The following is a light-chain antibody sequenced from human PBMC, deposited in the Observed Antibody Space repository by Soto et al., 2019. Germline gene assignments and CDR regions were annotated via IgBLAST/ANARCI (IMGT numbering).Light chain of an antibody. J-gene: IGKJ4*01. CDR2: AAS. V-gene: IGKV1-27*01. CDR3: QRYNSAPLA. CDR1: QGISNY. Sequence: DIHMTQSPSSLSASVGDRVTITCRASQGISNYLAWYQQKPGNVPELLIEAASTLQSGVPSRFSGSGSGTDFTLTISSLQPEDVASYYCQRYNSAPLAFGGGTKVEIK.